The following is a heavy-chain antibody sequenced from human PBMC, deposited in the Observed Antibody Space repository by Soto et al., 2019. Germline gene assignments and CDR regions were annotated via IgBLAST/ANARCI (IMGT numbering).Heavy chain of an antibody. CDR3: ARAGDHSSSWYVWFDP. Sequence: SSETLSLTCAVYGGSFSGYYWSWIRQPPGKGLEWIGEINHSGSANYNPSLKSRVTISVDTSKNQFSLKLSSVTAADTAVYYCARAGDHSSSWYVWFDPWGQGTLVTVSS. D-gene: IGHD6-13*01. J-gene: IGHJ5*02. CDR1: GGSFSGYY. V-gene: IGHV4-34*01. CDR2: INHSGSA.